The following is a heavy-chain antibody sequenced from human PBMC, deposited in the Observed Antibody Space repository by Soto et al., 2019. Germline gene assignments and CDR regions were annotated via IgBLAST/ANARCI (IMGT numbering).Heavy chain of an antibody. D-gene: IGHD4-17*01. CDR3: ARAGGTTVTGLWHFDS. CDR1: GFTFRNYA. Sequence: GGSLRLSCAAAGFTFRNYAMHWVRQPPGKGLEWLAAIWYDGTQKYYADSVKGRFIISRDNSKKTLYLEMNSLRAEDTAVYYCARAGGTTVTGLWHFDSWGQGTLVTVSS. V-gene: IGHV3-33*08. J-gene: IGHJ4*02. CDR2: IWYDGTQK.